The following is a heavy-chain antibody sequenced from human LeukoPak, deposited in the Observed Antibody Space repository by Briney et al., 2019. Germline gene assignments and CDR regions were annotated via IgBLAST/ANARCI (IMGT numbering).Heavy chain of an antibody. Sequence: ASVKVSCKASGGTFSSYAISWVRQAPGQGLEWMGGIIPIFGTANYAQKFQGRVTITTDESTSTAYMELSSLRSEDTAVYYIASLLLTSRGYSYGLSYYYDSSGYSNWGQGTLVTVSS. CDR3: ASLLLTSRGYSYGLSYYYDSSGYSN. V-gene: IGHV1-69*05. CDR1: GGTFSSYA. D-gene: IGHD3-22*01. J-gene: IGHJ4*02. CDR2: IIPIFGTA.